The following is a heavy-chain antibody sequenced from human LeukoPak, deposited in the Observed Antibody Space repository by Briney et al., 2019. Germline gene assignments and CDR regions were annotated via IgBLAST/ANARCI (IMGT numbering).Heavy chain of an antibody. Sequence: GGSLRLSCAASGFTFSSYAMSWVRQAPGKGLEWVSTSSGTSTNSYADAVKGRVTISRDNSKNTLYLQMNSLRAEDTAVYYCAKLKQWQPQRYFFEYWGQGALVTVAS. CDR1: GFTFSSYA. CDR3: AKLKQWQPQRYFFEY. CDR2: SSGTSTN. J-gene: IGHJ4*02. V-gene: IGHV3-23*01. D-gene: IGHD6-19*01.